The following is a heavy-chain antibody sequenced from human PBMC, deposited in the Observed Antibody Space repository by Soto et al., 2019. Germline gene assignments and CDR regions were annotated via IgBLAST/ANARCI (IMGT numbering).Heavy chain of an antibody. D-gene: IGHD5-12*01. CDR3: ARSRYSGYDTDYYFEY. V-gene: IGHV1-69*12. J-gene: IGHJ4*02. CDR2: IIPIFGTA. Sequence: QVQLVQSGAEVKKPWSSVKVSCKASGGTFSSYAISWVRQAPGQGLEWMGGIIPIFGTANYAQKFKVRVTITADDYKRTDYMELSSLRSEDTAVYYCARSRYSGYDTDYYFEYWGQGTLVTVSS. CDR1: GGTFSSYA.